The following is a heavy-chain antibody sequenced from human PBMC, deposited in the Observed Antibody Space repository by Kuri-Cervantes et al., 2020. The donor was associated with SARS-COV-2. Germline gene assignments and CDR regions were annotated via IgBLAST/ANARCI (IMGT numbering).Heavy chain of an antibody. CDR2: IYTSGST. J-gene: IGHJ4*02. V-gene: IGHV4-59*10. CDR1: GGSFSGYY. Sequence: GSLRLSCAVYGGSFSGYYWSWIRQPPGKGLEWIGRIYTSGSTNYNPSLKSRVTISVDTSKNQFSLKLSSVTAADTAVYYCARDRWELHDYWGQGTRVTVSS. CDR3: ARDRWELHDY. D-gene: IGHD1-26*01.